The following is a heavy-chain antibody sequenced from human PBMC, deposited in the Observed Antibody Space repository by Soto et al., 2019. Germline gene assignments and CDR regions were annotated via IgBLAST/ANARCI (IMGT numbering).Heavy chain of an antibody. CDR1: GYTFTSYG. CDR2: ISAYNGNT. J-gene: IGHJ6*04. V-gene: IGHV1-18*01. D-gene: IGHD3-10*01. CDR3: ARDTSSEYYYGSGTYGMDV. Sequence: GASVKVSCKASGYTFTSYGISWVRQAPGQGLEWMGWISAYNGNTNYAQKLQGRVTMTTDTSTSTAYMELRSLRSDDTAVYYCARDTSSEYYYGSGTYGMDVWDKGTKVTVSS.